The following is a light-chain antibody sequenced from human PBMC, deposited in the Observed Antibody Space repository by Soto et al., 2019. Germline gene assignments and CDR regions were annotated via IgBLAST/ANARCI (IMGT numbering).Light chain of an antibody. CDR3: TSYTVTSTVL. Sequence: QSALTQPASVSGSPGQSITISCTGTSSDVGAYNYVSWYRQHPGKAPNLMIYEVSNRPSGVSNRFSGSKSGNTASLTISGLQAEDEADYYCTSYTVTSTVLFGGGTQLTVL. CDR1: SSDVGAYNY. J-gene: IGLJ2*01. V-gene: IGLV2-14*01. CDR2: EVS.